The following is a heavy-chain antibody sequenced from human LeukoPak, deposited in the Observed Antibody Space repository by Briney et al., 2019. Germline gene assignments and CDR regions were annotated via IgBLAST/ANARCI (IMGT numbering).Heavy chain of an antibody. CDR2: ISYDGSNK. CDR3: AKDRYGDPTWFGDY. D-gene: IGHD4-17*01. V-gene: IGHV3-30*18. Sequence: GGSLRLSCAASGFTFSSYGMHWVRQAPGKGLEWVAVISYDGSNKYYADSVKGRFTISRDNSKNTLYLQMNSLRAEDTAVYYCAKDRYGDPTWFGDYWGQGTLVTVSS. CDR1: GFTFSSYG. J-gene: IGHJ4*02.